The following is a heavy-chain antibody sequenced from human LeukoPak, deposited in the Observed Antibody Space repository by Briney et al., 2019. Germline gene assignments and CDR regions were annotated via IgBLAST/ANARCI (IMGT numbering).Heavy chain of an antibody. V-gene: IGHV3-33*06. CDR1: GFTFSSNG. Sequence: GGSLRLSCAASGFTFSSNGMHWFRQAPGKGLEWVAVIWYDGSNKYYADSVKGRFTISRDNSKNTLYLQMNSLRAEDTAVYYCAKLPSGGTGTALIDYWGQGTLVTVSS. D-gene: IGHD1-1*01. CDR3: AKLPSGGTGTALIDY. CDR2: IWYDGSNK. J-gene: IGHJ4*02.